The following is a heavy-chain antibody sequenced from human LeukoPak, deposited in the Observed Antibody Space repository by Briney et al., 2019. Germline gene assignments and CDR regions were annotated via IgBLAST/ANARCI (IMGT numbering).Heavy chain of an antibody. Sequence: SETLSLICSVSRGSISSPNYYWGWIRQSPGKGLEWIGNIYYSGTTYYNPSLPSLKSRVTILIDTSKNQFSLRLRSVTAADTAVYYCASLRKRGGAFDLWGQGKVVTVSS. CDR1: RGSISSPNYY. V-gene: IGHV4-39*07. J-gene: IGHJ3*01. CDR2: IYYSGTT. CDR3: ASLRKRGGAFDL.